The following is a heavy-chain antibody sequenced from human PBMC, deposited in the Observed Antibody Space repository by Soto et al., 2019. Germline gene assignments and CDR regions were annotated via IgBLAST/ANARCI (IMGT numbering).Heavy chain of an antibody. CDR3: ARLIPYCSGGSCYSPWFDP. Sequence: SDTLSLSCTVAGGSISSSSYYWGWIRKPPGKGLEWIGSIYYSGSTYYNPSLKRRVTISVDTSKNQFSLKLSSVTAADTALYYCARLIPYCSGGSCYSPWFDPWGQGTLVTVSS. CDR1: GGSISSSSYY. J-gene: IGHJ5*02. V-gene: IGHV4-39*01. D-gene: IGHD2-15*01. CDR2: IYYSGST.